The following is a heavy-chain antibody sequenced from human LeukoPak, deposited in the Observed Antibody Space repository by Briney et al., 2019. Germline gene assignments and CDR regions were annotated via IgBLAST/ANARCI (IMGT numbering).Heavy chain of an antibody. V-gene: IGHV3-23*01. D-gene: IGHD2-21*01. CDR2: ISGSGGST. J-gene: IGHJ4*02. CDR1: GFTFSSYA. CDR3: AKAPVTSCRGAYCYPFDS. Sequence: SGGSLRLSCAASGFTFSSYAMTWVRQAPGKGLEWVSGISGSGGSTYYADSVKGRFTISRDNSKNTLYLQMNSLRAEDAAVYFCAKAPVTSCRGAYCYPFDSWGQGTLVTVSS.